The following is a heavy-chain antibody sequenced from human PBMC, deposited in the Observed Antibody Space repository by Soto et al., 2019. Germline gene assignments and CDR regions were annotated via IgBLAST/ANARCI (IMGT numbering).Heavy chain of an antibody. Sequence: QVQLQQWGAGLLKPSETLSLTCAVYGGSFSGYYWSWIRQPPGKGLEWIGEINHSGSTNDNPSLQSRVAISVPTSKPQLSPKMSSVTAANTAVYYCARVVGSSADSFDYSGQGTLVTVSS. CDR2: INHSGST. D-gene: IGHD2-15*01. V-gene: IGHV4-34*01. J-gene: IGHJ4*02. CDR1: GGSFSGYY. CDR3: ARVVGSSADSFDY.